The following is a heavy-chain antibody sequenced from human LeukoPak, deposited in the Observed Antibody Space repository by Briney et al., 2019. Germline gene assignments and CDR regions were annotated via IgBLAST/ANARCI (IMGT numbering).Heavy chain of an antibody. J-gene: IGHJ4*02. CDR3: ARVREATIAPFFDY. D-gene: IGHD6-13*01. V-gene: IGHV4-31*03. CDR2: VYYSGST. Sequence: SETLSLTCTVSGVSISSGDYYWTWIRQHPGKGLECIGCVYYSGSTYYNLSLKSRVIISADTSKNHFSLKLSSVTAADTAVYYCARVREATIAPFFDYWGQGILVTVSS. CDR1: GVSISSGDYY.